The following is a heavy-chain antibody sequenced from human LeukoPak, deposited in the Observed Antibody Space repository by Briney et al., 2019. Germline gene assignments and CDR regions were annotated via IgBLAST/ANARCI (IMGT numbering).Heavy chain of an antibody. CDR3: VRELCGGSGCPGGLYYDL. CDR2: IGVAGDT. CDR1: GFSFSTYD. D-gene: IGHD2-21*01. V-gene: IGHV3-13*01. Sequence: PGGSLRLSCAASGFSFSTYDFHWVRQVAGKDLEWVSAIGVAGDTYYLDSVRGRFTISRENAKNSLYLQLNSLSAGDTAVYFCVRELCGGSGCPGGLYYDLWGRGTLVTVSS. J-gene: IGHJ2*01.